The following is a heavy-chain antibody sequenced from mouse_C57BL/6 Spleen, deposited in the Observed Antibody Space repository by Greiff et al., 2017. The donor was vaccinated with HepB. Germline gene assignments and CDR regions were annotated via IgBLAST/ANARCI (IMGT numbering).Heavy chain of an antibody. CDR2: ISGGGGNT. V-gene: IGHV5-9*01. Sequence: EVQWVESGGGLVKPGGSLKLSCAASGFTFSSYTMSWVRQTPEKRLEWVATISGGGGNTYYPDSVKGRFTISRDNAKNTLYLQMSSLRSEDTALYYCARQGGYGSSGFAYWGQGTLVTVSA. CDR1: GFTFSSYT. J-gene: IGHJ3*01. CDR3: ARQGGYGSSGFAY. D-gene: IGHD1-1*01.